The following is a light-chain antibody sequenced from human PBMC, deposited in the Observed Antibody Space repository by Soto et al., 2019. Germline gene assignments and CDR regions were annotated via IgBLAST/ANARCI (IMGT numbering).Light chain of an antibody. CDR1: QSISRY. V-gene: IGKV1-39*01. J-gene: IGKJ4*01. CDR3: QQSYSTPLT. CDR2: SAS. Sequence: DIQMTQSPSSLSAAVGDRVIITCWASQSISRYLNWYQQKPGKVPRLLIYSASSLQSGVPSRFSGSGSGTDFTLTISSLQPEDFATYYCQQSYSTPLTFGGGTKVEIK.